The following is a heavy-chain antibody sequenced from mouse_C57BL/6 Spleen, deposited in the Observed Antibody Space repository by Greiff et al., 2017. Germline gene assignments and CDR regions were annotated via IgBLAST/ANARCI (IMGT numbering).Heavy chain of an antibody. CDR3: ARETTTVVEAWFAY. CDR1: GYTFTSYW. V-gene: IGHV1-69*01. Sequence: QVQLQQPGAELVMPGASVKLSCKASGYTFTSYWMHWVKQRPGQGLEWIGEIDPSDSYTNYNQKFKGKSTLTVDKSSSTAYMQLSSLTSEDSAVYYCARETTTVVEAWFAYWGQGTLVTVSA. D-gene: IGHD1-1*01. J-gene: IGHJ3*01. CDR2: IDPSDSYT.